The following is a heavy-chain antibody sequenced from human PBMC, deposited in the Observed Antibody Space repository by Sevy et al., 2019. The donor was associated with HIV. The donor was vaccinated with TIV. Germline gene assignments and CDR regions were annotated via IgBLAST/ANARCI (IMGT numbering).Heavy chain of an antibody. J-gene: IGHJ6*02. CDR1: GFTFNKYL. CDR2: IKHDGSST. V-gene: IGHV3-74*01. Sequence: GGSLRLSCAASGFTFNKYLMHWVRQVPGKELVWVSQIKHDGSSTTYADSVKGRFTISRDNAKNTVSLALNSLRVEDTGVYFCAREGVDFWSGPVDFYYGMDVWGQGATVTVSS. CDR3: AREGVDFWSGPVDFYYGMDV. D-gene: IGHD3-3*01.